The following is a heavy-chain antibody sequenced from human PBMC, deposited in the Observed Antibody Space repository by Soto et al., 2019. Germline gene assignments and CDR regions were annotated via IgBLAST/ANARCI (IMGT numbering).Heavy chain of an antibody. V-gene: IGHV3-23*01. CDR2: ISGSGGST. J-gene: IGHJ4*02. CDR1: GFTFSSYA. D-gene: IGHD6-19*01. CDR3: ASRSSGWYFDY. Sequence: PGGSLRLSCAASGFTFSSYAMNWVRQAPGKGLEWVSVISGSGGSTYYADSVKGRFTISRDNSKNTLYLQMNSLRVEDTAVCYCASRSSGWYFDYWGQGTLVTISS.